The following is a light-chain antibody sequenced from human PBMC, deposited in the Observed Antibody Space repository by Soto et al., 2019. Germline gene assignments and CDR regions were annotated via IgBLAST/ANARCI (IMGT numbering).Light chain of an antibody. Sequence: QSALTQPASVSGSPGQSTTISCTGTSSDIGGYNYVSCYQQLPGEAPKLIIYDVSDRPSGVSTRFSGSKSGNTASLTISGLQVEDEGDYYCSSFTSRHPYVFGSGTQLTVL. V-gene: IGLV2-14*01. J-gene: IGLJ1*01. CDR3: SSFTSRHPYV. CDR2: DVS. CDR1: SSDIGGYNY.